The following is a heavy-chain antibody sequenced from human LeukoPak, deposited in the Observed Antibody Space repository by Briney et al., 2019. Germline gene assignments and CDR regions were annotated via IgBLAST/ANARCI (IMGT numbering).Heavy chain of an antibody. V-gene: IGHV4-39*02. CDR3: AREPRELEPNWFDP. CDR2: INYSGST. D-gene: IGHD1-1*01. Sequence: PSETLSLTCTVSGGSISSSSYYWGWIRQPPGKGLEWIGSINYSGSTYYNPSLKSRVTISVDTSKNQFSLKLSSVTAADTAVYYCAREPRELEPNWFDPWGQGTLVTVSS. J-gene: IGHJ5*02. CDR1: GGSISSSSYY.